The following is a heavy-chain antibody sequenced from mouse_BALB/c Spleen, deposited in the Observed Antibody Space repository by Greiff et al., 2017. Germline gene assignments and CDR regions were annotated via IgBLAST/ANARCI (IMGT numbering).Heavy chain of an antibody. CDR1: GFTFSSFG. V-gene: IGHV5-17*02. CDR2: ISSGSSTI. Sequence: EVKLVESGGGLVQPGGSRKLSCAASGFTFSSFGMHWVRQAPEKGLEWVAYISSGSSTIYYADTVKGRFTISRDNPKNTLFLQMTSLRSEDTAMYYCARSVLLWDYAMDYWGQGTSVTVSS. D-gene: IGHD2-10*01. CDR3: ARSVLLWDYAMDY. J-gene: IGHJ4*01.